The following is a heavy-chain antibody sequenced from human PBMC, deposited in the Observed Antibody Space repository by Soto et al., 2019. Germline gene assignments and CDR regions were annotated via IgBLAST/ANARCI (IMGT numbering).Heavy chain of an antibody. CDR1: GGSISSGGYY. CDR3: ARDRVSRRGYNWFDP. J-gene: IGHJ5*02. D-gene: IGHD3-10*01. V-gene: IGHV4-31*03. CDR2: IYYSGST. Sequence: TLSLTCTVSGGSISSGGYYWSWIRQHPGKGLEWIGYIYYSGSTYYNPSLKSRVTISVDTSKNQFSLKLSSVTAADTAVYYCARDRVSRRGYNWFDPWGQGTLVTVSS.